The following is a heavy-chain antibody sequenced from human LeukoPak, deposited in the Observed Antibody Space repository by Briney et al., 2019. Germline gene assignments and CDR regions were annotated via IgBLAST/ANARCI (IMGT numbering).Heavy chain of an antibody. Sequence: PGGSLRLSCAASGFTFSSYAMSWVRQAPGKGLEWVSAISGSGGSTYYADSVKGRFTISGDNSKNTLYLQMNSLRAEDTAVYYCAKPPGSSTTVTLNWFDPWGQGTLVTVSS. CDR1: GFTFSSYA. J-gene: IGHJ5*02. CDR3: AKPPGSSTTVTLNWFDP. V-gene: IGHV3-23*01. D-gene: IGHD4-11*01. CDR2: ISGSGGST.